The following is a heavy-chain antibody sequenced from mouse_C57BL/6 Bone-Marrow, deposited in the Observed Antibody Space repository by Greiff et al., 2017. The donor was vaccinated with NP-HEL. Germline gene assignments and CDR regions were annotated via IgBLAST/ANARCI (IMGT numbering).Heavy chain of an antibody. D-gene: IGHD4-1*01. CDR3: AKNPRLNWPAWFAY. Sequence: VQGVESGPGLVQPSQSLSITCTVSGFSLTSYGVHWVRQSPGKGLEWLGVIWRGGSTDYNAAFMSRLSITKDNSKSQVFFKMNSLQADDTAIYYCAKNPRLNWPAWFAYWGQGTLVTVSA. CDR1: GFSLTSYG. V-gene: IGHV2-5*01. J-gene: IGHJ3*01. CDR2: IWRGGST.